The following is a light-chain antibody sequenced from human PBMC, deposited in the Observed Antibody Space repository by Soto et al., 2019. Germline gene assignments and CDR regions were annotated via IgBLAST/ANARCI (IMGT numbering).Light chain of an antibody. CDR2: DAY. CDR3: QLRDHWPQT. V-gene: IGKV3-11*01. CDR1: QSIYSY. J-gene: IGKJ1*01. Sequence: EILLTQSPATLSLSPGERATLSCRASQSIYSYLAWYQHKPGQAPRLLIADAYNRAVGIPARFSGSGFGTDFTLTISSLEPEDFAVYFCQLRDHWPQTFGQGTKVDIK.